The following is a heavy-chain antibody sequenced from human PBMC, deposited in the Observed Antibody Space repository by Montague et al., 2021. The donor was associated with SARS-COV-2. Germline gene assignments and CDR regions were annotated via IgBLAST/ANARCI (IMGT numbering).Heavy chain of an antibody. V-gene: IGHV4-34*01. J-gene: IGHJ6*02. D-gene: IGHD3-10*01. CDR1: GGSLSGYY. Sequence: SETLSLTCAVDGGSLSGYYWSWIRQPPEKGLEWIGEINHSANTKYNPSXXSPVTISIDTSKNQFSLKMTSVTAADTATYYCASGIYPSGSYYNRYYYGSNIWGPGTTVIVSS. CDR2: INHSANT. CDR3: ASGIYPSGSYYNRYYYGSNI.